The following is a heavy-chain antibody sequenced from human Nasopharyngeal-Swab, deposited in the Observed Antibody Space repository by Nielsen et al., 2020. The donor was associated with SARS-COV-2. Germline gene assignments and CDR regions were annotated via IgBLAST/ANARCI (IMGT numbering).Heavy chain of an antibody. Sequence: ASVTVSCKASGYNFISYGVTWVRQAPGQGLEWMGWISTYSGNTDYAQKFQGRVTMTTDKSTRTVYMELRSLRSDDTAVYYCTRHFDIVTGYEFFFDYWGQGTLVTVSS. CDR1: GYNFISYG. J-gene: IGHJ4*02. CDR2: ISTYSGNT. CDR3: TRHFDIVTGYEFFFDY. V-gene: IGHV1-18*04. D-gene: IGHD3-9*01.